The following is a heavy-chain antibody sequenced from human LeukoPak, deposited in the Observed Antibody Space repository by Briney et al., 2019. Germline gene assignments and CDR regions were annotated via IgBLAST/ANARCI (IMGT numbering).Heavy chain of an antibody. V-gene: IGHV3-15*01. CDR3: SANSDYSFDY. Sequence: GGSLRLSCAASGFTFSNAWMSWVRQAPGKGLEWVGRIKRKTDGGTTDYAAPVKGRFTISRGDSKDTLYLQMNSLKTEDTAVYYCSANSDYSFDYWGQGTLVTVSS. J-gene: IGHJ4*02. D-gene: IGHD3-16*01. CDR2: IKRKTDGGTT. CDR1: GFTFSNAW.